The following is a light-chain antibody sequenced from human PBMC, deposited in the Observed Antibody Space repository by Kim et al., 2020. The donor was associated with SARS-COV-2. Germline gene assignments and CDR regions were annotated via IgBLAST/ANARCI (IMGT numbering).Light chain of an antibody. CDR3: SAWDSSLSALV. Sequence: RQPATLTCTGNSNNVGNQGAAWLQQHQGHPPKLLSYRNNNRPSGISERLSASRSGNTASLTITGLQPEDEADYYCSAWDSSLSALVFGGGTQLTVL. V-gene: IGLV10-54*01. CDR1: SNNVGNQG. CDR2: RNN. J-gene: IGLJ2*01.